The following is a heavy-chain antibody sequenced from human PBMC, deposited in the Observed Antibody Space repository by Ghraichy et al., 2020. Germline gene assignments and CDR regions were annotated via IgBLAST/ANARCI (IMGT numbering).Heavy chain of an antibody. J-gene: IGHJ5*02. CDR2: ISAYNGNT. D-gene: IGHD3-10*01. CDR1: GYTFTSYG. V-gene: IGHV1-18*04. Sequence: ASVKVSCKASGYTFTSYGIRWVRQAPGQGLEWMGWISAYNGNTNYAQKLQGRVTMTTDTSTSTAYMELRSLRSDDTAVYYCARGGYGSGSYYKRVVYNWFDPWGQGTLVTVSS. CDR3: ARGGYGSGSYYKRVVYNWFDP.